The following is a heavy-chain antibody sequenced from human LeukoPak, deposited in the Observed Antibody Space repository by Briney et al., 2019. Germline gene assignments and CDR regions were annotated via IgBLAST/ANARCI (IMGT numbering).Heavy chain of an antibody. D-gene: IGHD3-22*01. V-gene: IGHV3-11*01. CDR3: ARVSRYYSFYFDY. CDR2: ISSSGSTI. CDR1: GFTFSDYY. J-gene: IGHJ4*02. Sequence: GGSLRLSCAASGFTFSDYYMSWIRQAPGEGLEWVSYISSSGSTIYYADSVKGRFTISRDNAKKSLYLQMNSLRAQDTAVYYGARVSRYYSFYFDYWAQGPLDTVSS.